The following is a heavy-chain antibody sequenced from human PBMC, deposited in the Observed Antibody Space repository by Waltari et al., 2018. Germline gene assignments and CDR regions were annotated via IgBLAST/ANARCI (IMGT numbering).Heavy chain of an antibody. CDR3: ARGVPAAPGY. D-gene: IGHD2-2*01. CDR2: IKPTSGGT. J-gene: IGHJ1*01. V-gene: IGHV1-2*06. CDR1: GYTFTGYY. Sequence: QVQLVQAGAEVKKPGASVKVSCKASGYTFTGYYMHWVRQAPGQGLEWMGRIKPTSGGTKYAQKFQGRVTMTRDTSISTAYVELSRLRSDATAVYYCARGVPAAPGYWGQGTLVTVSS.